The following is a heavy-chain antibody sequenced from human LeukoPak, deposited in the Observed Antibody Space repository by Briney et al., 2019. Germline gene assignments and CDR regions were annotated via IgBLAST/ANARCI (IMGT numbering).Heavy chain of an antibody. J-gene: IGHJ4*02. D-gene: IGHD6-19*01. CDR2: ISGSAGRK. V-gene: IGHV3-23*01. Sequence: GGSLRLSCAASGFTSSSYGMSWVRQAPGKGLEWVIGISGSAGRKHYADSVKGRFTISRDNSKNTLYLQMNSLRVEDTAIYYCAREAFYSSGWYSLFGHWGQGTLVTVSS. CDR3: AREAFYSSGWYSLFGH. CDR1: GFTSSSYG.